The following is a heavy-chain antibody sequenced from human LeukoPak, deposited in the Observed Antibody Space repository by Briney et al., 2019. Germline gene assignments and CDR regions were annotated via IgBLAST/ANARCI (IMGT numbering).Heavy chain of an antibody. Sequence: PGRSLRLSCAASGFTFSSYAMSWVRQAPGKGLEWVSAISGSGGSTYYADSVKGRLTISRDNSKNTLYLQMNSLRAEDMAVYYCATGNWNYDYWGQGTLVTVSS. J-gene: IGHJ4*02. CDR3: ATGNWNYDY. CDR2: ISGSGGST. CDR1: GFTFSSYA. D-gene: IGHD1-7*01. V-gene: IGHV3-23*01.